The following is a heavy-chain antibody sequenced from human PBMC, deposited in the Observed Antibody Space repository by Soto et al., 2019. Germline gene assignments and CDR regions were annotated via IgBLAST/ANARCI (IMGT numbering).Heavy chain of an antibody. V-gene: IGHV3-7*01. CDR1: GFTFSSYW. D-gene: IGHD6-19*01. CDR2: IKQDGSEK. CDR3: ARDRYSSGWALAAFDI. J-gene: IGHJ3*02. Sequence: GGSLRLSCAASGFTFSSYWMSWVRQAPGKGLEWVANIKQDGSEKYYVDSVKGRFTISRDNAKNSLYLQMNSLRAEDTAVYYCARDRYSSGWALAAFDIWGQGTMVTVSS.